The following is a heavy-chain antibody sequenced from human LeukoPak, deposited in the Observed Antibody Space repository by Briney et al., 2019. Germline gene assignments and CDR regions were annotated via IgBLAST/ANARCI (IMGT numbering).Heavy chain of an antibody. J-gene: IGHJ4*02. D-gene: IGHD6-13*01. Sequence: PGGSLRLSCSASGFTFSSYAMHWVRQAPGKGLEWVSSISSGSSDIYYADSVKGRFTISRDNAKNSLYLQMNSLRIEDTAVYYCARVSSTWYLDYWGQGTLVTVSS. V-gene: IGHV3-21*01. CDR3: ARVSSTWYLDY. CDR1: GFTFSSYA. CDR2: ISSGSSDI.